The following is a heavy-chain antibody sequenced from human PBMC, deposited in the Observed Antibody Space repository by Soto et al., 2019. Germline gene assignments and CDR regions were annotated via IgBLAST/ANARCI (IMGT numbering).Heavy chain of an antibody. CDR2: INHSGST. J-gene: IGHJ6*02. CDR3: ARVRYYYDSSGYYYYYYGMDV. V-gene: IGHV4-34*01. Sequence: LSLTCAVYGGSFSGYYWSWIRQPPGKGLEWIGEINHSGSTNYNPSLKSRVTISVDTSKNQFSLKLSSVTAADTAVYYCARVRYYYDSSGYYYYYYGMDVWGQGTTVTVSS. CDR1: GGSFSGYY. D-gene: IGHD3-22*01.